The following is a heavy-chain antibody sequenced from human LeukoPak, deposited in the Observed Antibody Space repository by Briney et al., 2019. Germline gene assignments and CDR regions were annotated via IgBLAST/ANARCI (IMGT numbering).Heavy chain of an antibody. Sequence: PGGSLRLSCEASGFSFSNYWMSWVRQAPGKGLEWVANIKQDGSEIYYVDSVRGRFTISRDNAKNSLYPQMNSLRAEDTAVYYCARPSLNTGSYFDYWGQGILVSVSS. V-gene: IGHV3-7*01. CDR3: ARPSLNTGSYFDY. CDR2: IKQDGSEI. J-gene: IGHJ4*02. D-gene: IGHD1-26*01. CDR1: GFSFSNYW.